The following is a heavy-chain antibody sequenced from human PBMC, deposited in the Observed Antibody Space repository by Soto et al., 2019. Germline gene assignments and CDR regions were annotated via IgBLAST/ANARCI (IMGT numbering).Heavy chain of an antibody. CDR3: AKDSYDFWSSSGEYGMDV. V-gene: IGHV3-23*01. CDR2: ISGSGGST. D-gene: IGHD3-3*01. J-gene: IGHJ6*02. Sequence: LRLSCSASGFTFSSYAMSWVRQAPGKGLEWVSAISGSGGSTYYADSVKGRFTISRDNSKNTLYLQMNSLRAEDTAVYYCAKDSYDFWSSSGEYGMDVWGQGTTVTVSS. CDR1: GFTFSSYA.